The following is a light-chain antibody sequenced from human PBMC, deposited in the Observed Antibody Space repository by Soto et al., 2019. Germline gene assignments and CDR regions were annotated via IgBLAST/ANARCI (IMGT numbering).Light chain of an antibody. J-gene: IGKJ2*01. CDR2: DSS. Sequence: EVVLTQSPATLSLSPGERATLSCRASQSVSSNLVGYQQKPGQAPRLLIFDSSTRATGIPARFSGSGSGTEFTLTISSLEAEDFALYFCQQCNTWPYTVGHGTKLEIK. CDR3: QQCNTWPYT. CDR1: QSVSSN. V-gene: IGKV3-15*01.